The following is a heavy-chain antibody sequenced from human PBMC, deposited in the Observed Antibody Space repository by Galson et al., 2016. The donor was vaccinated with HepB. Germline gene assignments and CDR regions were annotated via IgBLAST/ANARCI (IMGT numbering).Heavy chain of an antibody. CDR3: AAWLLSGSYFLGAFDI. CDR1: GFTFSSYS. D-gene: IGHD1-26*01. J-gene: IGHJ3*02. Sequence: SLRLSCAASGFTFSSYSMNWVRQAPGKGLEWVSSISSSSSYIYYADSVKGRFTISRDNAKNSLYLQMNSLRAEDTAVYYCAAWLLSGSYFLGAFDIWGQGTMVTVSS. CDR2: ISSSSSYI. V-gene: IGHV3-21*01.